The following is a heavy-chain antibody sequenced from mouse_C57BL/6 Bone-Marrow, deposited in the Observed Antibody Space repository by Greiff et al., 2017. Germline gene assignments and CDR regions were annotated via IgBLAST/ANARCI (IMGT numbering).Heavy chain of an antibody. V-gene: IGHV1-64*01. D-gene: IGHD2-1*01. CDR1: GYDFTSYW. J-gene: IGHJ3*01. CDR2: IHPNSGST. Sequence: QVQLQQPGAELVKPGASVKLSCKASGYDFTSYWMHWVKQRPGQGLEWIGMIHPNSGSTNYNEKFKSKATLTVDKSSSTAYMQLSSLTSEYSAVYYCASAPFYYCNSACFAYWGQGTLVTVSA. CDR3: ASAPFYYCNSACFAY.